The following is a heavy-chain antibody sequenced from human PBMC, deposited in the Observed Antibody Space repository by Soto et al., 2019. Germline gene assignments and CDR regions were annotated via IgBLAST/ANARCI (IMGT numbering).Heavy chain of an antibody. J-gene: IGHJ6*02. Sequence: QVQLVESGGGVVQPGRSLRLSCAASGFTFSSYGMHWVRQAPGKGLEWVAVIWYDGSNKYYADSVKGRFTISRDNSKNTLYLQMNSLRAEDTAVYYCARGPPQIYGMDVWGQGTTVTVSS. CDR1: GFTFSSYG. CDR3: ARGPPQIYGMDV. V-gene: IGHV3-33*01. CDR2: IWYDGSNK.